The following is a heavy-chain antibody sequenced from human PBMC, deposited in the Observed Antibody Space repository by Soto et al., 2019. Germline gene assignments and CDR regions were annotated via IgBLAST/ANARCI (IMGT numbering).Heavy chain of an antibody. CDR3: ARARYNWNYGPRRVIAFDI. CDR2: INHSGST. CDR1: GGSFSGYY. Sequence: SETLSLTCAVYGGSFSGYYWSWIRQPPGKGLEWIGEINHSGSTNYNPSLKSRVTISVDTSKNQFSLKLSSVTAADTAVYYCARARYNWNYGPRRVIAFDIWGQGTMVTVSS. V-gene: IGHV4-34*01. D-gene: IGHD1-7*01. J-gene: IGHJ3*02.